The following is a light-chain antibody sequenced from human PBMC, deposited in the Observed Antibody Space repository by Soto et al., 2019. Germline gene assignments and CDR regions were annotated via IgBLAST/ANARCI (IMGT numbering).Light chain of an antibody. Sequence: QSVLTQPPSASGTPGQRVTISCSGSSSNIGSNYVYWYQQLPGTAPKLLIYRNNQRPSGVPDRFSGSKSGTSASLAISVLRSEDEADYYCAAWDDILSGVVFGGGTKLTVL. CDR1: SSNIGSNY. CDR2: RNN. J-gene: IGLJ2*01. CDR3: AAWDDILSGVV. V-gene: IGLV1-47*01.